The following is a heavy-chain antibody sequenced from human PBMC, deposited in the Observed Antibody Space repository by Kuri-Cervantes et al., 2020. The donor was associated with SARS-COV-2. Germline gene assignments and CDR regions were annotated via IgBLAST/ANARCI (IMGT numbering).Heavy chain of an antibody. J-gene: IGHJ6*03. CDR2: IWYDGESE. CDR1: GFTFSNYV. D-gene: IGHD3-16*01. V-gene: IGHV3-33*08. CDR3: ARGAANYYYMDV. Sequence: GESLKISCVASGFTFSNYVIHRVRQAPGKGLEWVAVIWYDGESEYYAGSVKGRFTISRDNSKNTVSLHMNSLRAEDTAMYYCARGAANYYYMDVWGKGTTVTVSS.